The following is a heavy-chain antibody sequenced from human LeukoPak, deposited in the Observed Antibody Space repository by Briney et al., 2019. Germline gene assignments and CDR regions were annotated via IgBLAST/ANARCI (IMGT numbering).Heavy chain of an antibody. Sequence: ASVKVSCKASGYSFTGNYIHWVRQAPGQGLEWLGWINPNSGGTNYAQKFQGRVTMTRDTSISTAYMELSRLRSDDTAVYYCARVMGGQQLAYFDYWGQGTLVTVSS. CDR1: GYSFTGNY. CDR3: ARVMGGQQLAYFDY. CDR2: INPNSGGT. D-gene: IGHD6-13*01. V-gene: IGHV1-2*02. J-gene: IGHJ4*02.